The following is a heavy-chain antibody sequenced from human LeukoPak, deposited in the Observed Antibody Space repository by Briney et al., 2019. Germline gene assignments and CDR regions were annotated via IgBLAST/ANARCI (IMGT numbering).Heavy chain of an antibody. J-gene: IGHJ4*02. D-gene: IGHD4-17*01. CDR3: ARDRTVTKFDY. CDR2: ISAISSTI. CDR1: GFTFSDYN. V-gene: IGHV3-48*01. Sequence: GGSLRLSCAASGFTFSDYNMNWVRQAPGKGLEWVSYISAISSTIYYADSVKGRFTISRDNARNSLYLQMNGLKAEDTAVYYCARDRTVTKFDYWGQGTLVTVSS.